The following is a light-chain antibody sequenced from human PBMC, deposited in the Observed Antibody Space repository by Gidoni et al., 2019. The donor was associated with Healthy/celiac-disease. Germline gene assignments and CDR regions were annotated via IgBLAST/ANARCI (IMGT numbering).Light chain of an antibody. Sequence: DIVMTQSPDPLAVSLGERATINCKSSQSVLYSSNNKNYLAWSQQKPGQPPKLLIYWASTRESGVPDRCSGSGSGTDFTLTISSLQAEDVAVYYCQQYYSTPVTFGPGTKVDIK. J-gene: IGKJ3*01. V-gene: IGKV4-1*01. CDR3: QQYYSTPVT. CDR1: QSVLYSSNNKNY. CDR2: WAS.